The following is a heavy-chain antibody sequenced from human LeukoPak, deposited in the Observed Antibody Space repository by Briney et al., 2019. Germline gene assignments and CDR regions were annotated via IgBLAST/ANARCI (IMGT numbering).Heavy chain of an antibody. CDR1: GGSFSGYY. Sequence: SETLSLTCAVYGGSFSGYYWSWIRQPPGKGLEWIGEINHSGSTNYNPPLKSRVTISVDTSKNQFSLELSSVTATDTAVYFCATNRVGTYDRPFDIWGQGTMVTVSS. CDR3: ATNRVGTYDRPFDI. J-gene: IGHJ3*02. CDR2: INHSGST. D-gene: IGHD1-26*01. V-gene: IGHV4-34*01.